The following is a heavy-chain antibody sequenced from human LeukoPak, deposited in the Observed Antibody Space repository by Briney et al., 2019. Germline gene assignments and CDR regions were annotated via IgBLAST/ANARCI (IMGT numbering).Heavy chain of an antibody. CDR2: INPNSGGT. CDR3: ASGEKRHDSDNYRAFDY. J-gene: IGHJ4*02. Sequence: ASVKVSCKASGYTFTGYYMHWVRQAPGQGLEWMGWINPNSGGTNYAQKFQGRVTMTRDTSISSAYMELSSLRSDDTAIYFCASGEKRHDSDNYRAFDYWGQGTLVTVSS. D-gene: IGHD3-10*01. V-gene: IGHV1-2*02. CDR1: GYTFTGYY.